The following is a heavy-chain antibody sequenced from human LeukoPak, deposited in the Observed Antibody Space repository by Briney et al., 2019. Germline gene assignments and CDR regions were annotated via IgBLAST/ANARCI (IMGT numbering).Heavy chain of an antibody. CDR3: ARDTAPVGYYDFWSGYYSSAGGMDV. CDR1: GGSISSGGYY. V-gene: IGHV4-31*03. Sequence: PSETLSLTCTVSGGSISSGGYYWSWIRQHPGKGLEWIGYIYYSRSTYYNPSLKSRVTISVDTSKNQFSLKLSSVTAADTAVYYCARDTAPVGYYDFWSGYYSSAGGMDVWGQGTTVTVSS. D-gene: IGHD3-3*01. J-gene: IGHJ6*02. CDR2: IYYSRST.